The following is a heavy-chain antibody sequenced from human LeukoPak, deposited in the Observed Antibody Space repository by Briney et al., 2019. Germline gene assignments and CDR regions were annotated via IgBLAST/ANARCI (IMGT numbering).Heavy chain of an antibody. CDR3: ARDIGSGFDY. V-gene: IGHV3-21*01. J-gene: IGHJ4*02. D-gene: IGHD2-2*03. CDR2: ISSSSSYI. CDR1: GFTFSNYW. Sequence: GGSLRLSCAASGFTFSNYWMNWVRQAPGKGLEWVSSISSSSSYIYYADSVKGRFTISRDNAKNSLYLQMNSLRAEDTAVYYCARDIGSGFDYWGQGTLVTVSS.